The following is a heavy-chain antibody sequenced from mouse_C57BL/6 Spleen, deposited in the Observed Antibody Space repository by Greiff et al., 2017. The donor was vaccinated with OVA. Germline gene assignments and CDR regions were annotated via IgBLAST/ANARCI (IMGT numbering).Heavy chain of an antibody. CDR2: IDPSDSET. Sequence: VQLQQPGAELVKPGASVKVSCKASGYTFTSYWMHWVKQRPGQGLEWIGRIDPSDSETKYNQKFKGKATLTVDKSSSTAYLQLSSLTSEDSAVYYCALGYDIYVYYGYWGQGPTLT. V-gene: IGHV1-74*01. CDR3: ALGYDIYVYYGY. D-gene: IGHD2-1*01. CDR1: GYTFTSYW. J-gene: IGHJ2*01.